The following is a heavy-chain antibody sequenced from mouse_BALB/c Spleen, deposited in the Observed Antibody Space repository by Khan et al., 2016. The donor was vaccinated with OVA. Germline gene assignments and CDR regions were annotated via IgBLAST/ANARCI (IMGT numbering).Heavy chain of an antibody. J-gene: IGHJ1*01. Sequence: EVELVESGGGLVKPGGSLKLSCAASGFSFSSYTMSWVRQTPEKRLEWVATISSGSTYTYSPDSVKGRFTISRDNAKHTLYLQMSSRRSEDTAIYYCARDGNYAHWYFDVWGAGTTVTVSS. CDR2: ISSGSTYT. CDR3: ARDGNYAHWYFDV. D-gene: IGHD2-1*01. V-gene: IGHV5-6-4*01. CDR1: GFSFSSYT.